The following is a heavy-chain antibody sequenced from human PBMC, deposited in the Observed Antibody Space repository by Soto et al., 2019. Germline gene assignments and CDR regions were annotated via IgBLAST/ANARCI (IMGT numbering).Heavy chain of an antibody. J-gene: IGHJ4*02. CDR2: ISYDGSNK. CDR1: GFTFSSYA. V-gene: IGHV3-30-3*01. Sequence: QVQLVESGGGVVQPGRSLRLSCAASGFTFSSYAMHWVRQAPGKGLEWVAVISYDGSNKYYADSVKGRFTISRDNSKNTLYGQRNSLRAEDTAVYYCARDVFDSYGDYTYWGQGTLVTVSS. D-gene: IGHD4-17*01. CDR3: ARDVFDSYGDYTY.